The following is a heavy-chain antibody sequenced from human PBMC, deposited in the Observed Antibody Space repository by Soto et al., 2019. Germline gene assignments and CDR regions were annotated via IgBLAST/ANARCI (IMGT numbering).Heavy chain of an antibody. V-gene: IGHV3-53*04. CDR2: IYSGGST. J-gene: IGHJ1*01. Sequence: GGSLRLSCAASGFTVSSNYMSWVRQAPGKGLEWVSVIYSGGSTYYADSVKGRFTISRHNSKNTLYLQMNSLRAEDTAVYYCARVYSSGWYGEYFQHWGQGTLVTVSS. D-gene: IGHD6-19*01. CDR3: ARVYSSGWYGEYFQH. CDR1: GFTVSSNY.